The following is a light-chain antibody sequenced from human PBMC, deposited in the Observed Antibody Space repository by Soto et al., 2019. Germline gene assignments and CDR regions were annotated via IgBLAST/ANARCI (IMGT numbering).Light chain of an antibody. V-gene: IGKV3-20*01. CDR3: QQYGSSPIT. CDR2: GAS. Sequence: EIVLTQSPGTLSLSPGERATLSCMSSHSVSSSYLAWYQQKPGQAPRLLIYGASSSATGIPDSFSGSGSATDFTLTISRLEPEDFAVYYGQQYGSSPITFGQGTRLEIK. CDR1: HSVSSSY. J-gene: IGKJ5*01.